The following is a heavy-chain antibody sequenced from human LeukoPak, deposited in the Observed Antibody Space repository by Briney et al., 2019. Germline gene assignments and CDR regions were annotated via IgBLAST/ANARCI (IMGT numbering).Heavy chain of an antibody. CDR3: ATSRAFDY. V-gene: IGHV3-7*03. CDR2: IKEDGTDI. CDR1: GFTFSNYW. J-gene: IGHJ4*02. Sequence: PGGSLRLSCAASGFTFSNYWMSWVRQAPGKGLEWVANIKEDGTDIYYVDSVKGRFTISGDNAKDSLYLQINSLRVEDTAVYYCATSRAFDYWGQGTLVTVSS.